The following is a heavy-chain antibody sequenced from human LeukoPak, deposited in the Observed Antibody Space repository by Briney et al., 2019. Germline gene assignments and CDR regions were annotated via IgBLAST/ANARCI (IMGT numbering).Heavy chain of an antibody. CDR3: ARAKLRFLEWLLTPLDY. J-gene: IGHJ4*02. Sequence: GGSLRLSCAASGFTFSSYSMNWVRQAPGKGLEWVSSISSSSSYIYYADSVKGRFTISRDNAKNSLYLQMNSLRAEDTAVYYCARAKLRFLEWLLTPLDYWGQGTLVTVSS. V-gene: IGHV3-21*01. CDR1: GFTFSSYS. D-gene: IGHD3-3*01. CDR2: ISSSSSYI.